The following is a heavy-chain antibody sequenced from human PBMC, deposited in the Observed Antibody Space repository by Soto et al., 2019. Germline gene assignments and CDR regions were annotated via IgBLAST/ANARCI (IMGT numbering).Heavy chain of an antibody. J-gene: IGHJ4*02. CDR2: ISSASSET. CDR3: TRKSRDIDC. D-gene: IGHD3-9*01. CDR1: GFTFSRVS. Sequence: GGSLRLSCEASGFTFSRVSMNWVRQVPGKGLEWVASISSASSETWYADSVKGRFTISRDNSKNTLYLQMNDLRAEDTAVYYCTRKSRDIDCWGQGTLVTVSS. V-gene: IGHV3-21*04.